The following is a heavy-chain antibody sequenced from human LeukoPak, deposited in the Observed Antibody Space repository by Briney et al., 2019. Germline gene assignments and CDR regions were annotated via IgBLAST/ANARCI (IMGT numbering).Heavy chain of an antibody. CDR3: ARTTEAHSWQTRYYSYYMDV. J-gene: IGHJ6*03. CDR2: TYYTGHT. V-gene: IGHV4-39*07. Sequence: SETLSLTCTVSGGSISTTIYYWGWIRQSPGKGLQWIASTYYTGHTSYNPSLKRRITMSVDTSKNQFSLNLSSVTAADTAVYYCARTTEAHSWQTRYYSYYMDVWGKGTTVTVSS. CDR1: GGSISTTIYY. D-gene: IGHD6-13*01.